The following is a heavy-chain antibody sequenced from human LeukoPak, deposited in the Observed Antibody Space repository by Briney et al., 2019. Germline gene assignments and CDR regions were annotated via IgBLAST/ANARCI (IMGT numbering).Heavy chain of an antibody. CDR2: MYTSGST. Sequence: SQTLSLTCTVSGGSISSGSYYWSWIRQPAGKGLEWIGRMYTSGSTNYNPSLKSRVTISVDTSKNQFSLKLSSVTAADTAVYYCARGSISADYWGQGTLVTVSS. V-gene: IGHV4-61*02. D-gene: IGHD6-13*01. CDR1: GGSISSGSYY. CDR3: ARGSISADY. J-gene: IGHJ4*02.